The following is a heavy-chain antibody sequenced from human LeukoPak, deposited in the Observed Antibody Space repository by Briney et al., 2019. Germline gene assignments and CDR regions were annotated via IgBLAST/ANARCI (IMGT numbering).Heavy chain of an antibody. CDR2: ISYSGST. CDR1: GDSISSGSYY. J-gene: IGHJ4*02. D-gene: IGHD1-20*01. CDR3: ARALYNWNSFDY. Sequence: SETLSLTCTVSGDSISSGSYYWAWIRQPPVKGLEWVGYISYSGSTYYNPSLKSRVTISVDTSKDHFSLKLNSVTAADTAVYYCARALYNWNSFDYWGQGTLVTVSS. V-gene: IGHV4-39*02.